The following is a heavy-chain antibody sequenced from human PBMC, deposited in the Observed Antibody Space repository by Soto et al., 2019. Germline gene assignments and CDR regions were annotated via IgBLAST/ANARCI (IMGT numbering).Heavy chain of an antibody. CDR3: AKVTEVYYYDSSGSTFDY. J-gene: IGHJ4*02. V-gene: IGHV3-23*01. CDR2: ISGSGGST. Sequence: GGSLRLSCAASGFTFSSYAMSWVRQAPGKGLEWVSAISGSGGSTYYADSVKGRFTISRDNSKNTLYLKMNSLRAEDTAVYYCAKVTEVYYYDSSGSTFDYWGQGTMVTVSS. D-gene: IGHD3-22*01. CDR1: GFTFSSYA.